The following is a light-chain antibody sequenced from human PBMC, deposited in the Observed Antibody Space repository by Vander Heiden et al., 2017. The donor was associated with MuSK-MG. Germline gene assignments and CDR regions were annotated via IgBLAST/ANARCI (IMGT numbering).Light chain of an antibody. CDR2: QDS. CDR1: RLGDKY. Sequence: SYELTPPPAVSVSRGQTASITCSGDRLGDKYACWYQQKPGQSPVLVIYQDSKRPSGIPERFSGSNSGNTATLTISGTQAMDEADYYCQAWDSSTVVFGGGTKLTVL. V-gene: IGLV3-1*01. CDR3: QAWDSSTVV. J-gene: IGLJ2*01.